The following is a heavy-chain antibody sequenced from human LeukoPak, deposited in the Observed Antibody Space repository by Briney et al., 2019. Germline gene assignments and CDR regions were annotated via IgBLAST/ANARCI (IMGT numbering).Heavy chain of an antibody. CDR3: VRNFDSYNAFDI. V-gene: IGHV4-31*03. D-gene: IGHD3-10*01. Sequence: SETPSLTCTVSGGSIGIGGYYWSWIRQHPGKGLEWIGYIYYNGNTYYNPSLKSRLTISGDMSENQFSLKLTSVTAADTAVYFCVRNFDSYNAFDIWGQGTMVTVSS. J-gene: IGHJ3*02. CDR1: GGSIGIGGYY. CDR2: IYYNGNT.